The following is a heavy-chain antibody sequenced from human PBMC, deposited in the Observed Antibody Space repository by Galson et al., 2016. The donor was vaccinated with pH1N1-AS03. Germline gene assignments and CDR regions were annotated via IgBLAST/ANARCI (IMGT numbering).Heavy chain of an antibody. V-gene: IGHV1-69*10. Sequence: SVKVSCKASEGTFSNFGISWVRQAPGQGLEWMGGFIPIFGIENVAQKFKGRVTITADNLELSSLRSDDTAVYYCARDNYYDTGAFYGHFDFWGQGTLLVVSS. J-gene: IGHJ4*02. CDR2: FIPIFGIE. CDR3: ARDNYYDTGAFYGHFDF. CDR1: EGTFSNFG. D-gene: IGHD3-22*01.